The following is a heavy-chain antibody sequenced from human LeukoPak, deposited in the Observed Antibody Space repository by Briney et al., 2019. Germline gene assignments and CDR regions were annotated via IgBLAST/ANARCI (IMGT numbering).Heavy chain of an antibody. Sequence: SSETLSLTCTVSGGSISSGSYYWSWIRQPAGKGLEWIGRIYTSGSTNYNPSLKSRVTISVDTSKNQFSLKLSSVTAADTAVYYCARERKVVRDGYNYFQHWGQGTLVTVSS. CDR1: GGSISSGSYY. CDR3: ARERKVVRDGYNYFQH. J-gene: IGHJ1*01. CDR2: IYTSGST. D-gene: IGHD5-24*01. V-gene: IGHV4-61*02.